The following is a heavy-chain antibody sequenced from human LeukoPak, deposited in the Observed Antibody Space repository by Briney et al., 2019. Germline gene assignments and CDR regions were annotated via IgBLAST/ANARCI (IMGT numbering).Heavy chain of an antibody. CDR2: ISVTGADR. D-gene: IGHD3-3*01. V-gene: IGHV3-23*01. CDR3: VTLHDFWSGYFNFDS. J-gene: IGHJ4*02. Sequence: PGGSLRLSCEASGITFSGYGMSWVRQAPGKGLEWVAAISVTGADRYYADSLKGRFTISRDNSKNTLYLQMNTLSAEDTAVYYCVTLHDFWSGYFNFDSWGQVTLVTVSS. CDR1: GITFSGYG.